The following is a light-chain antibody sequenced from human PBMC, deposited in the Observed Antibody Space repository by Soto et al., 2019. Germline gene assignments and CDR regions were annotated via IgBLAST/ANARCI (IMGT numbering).Light chain of an antibody. CDR1: QIISSK. V-gene: IGKV3-15*01. CDR2: CAS. CDR3: AHYNICSSIT. Sequence: EIVMTQSPATLSVSPGESTTISCRASQIISSKVCWYQQKPGQAPRLLIYCASTSSTGVPPTFSGSGSGTDFYLIIIRRQYEDYAVYYYAHYNICSSITFGQGTQLEIK. J-gene: IGKJ5*01.